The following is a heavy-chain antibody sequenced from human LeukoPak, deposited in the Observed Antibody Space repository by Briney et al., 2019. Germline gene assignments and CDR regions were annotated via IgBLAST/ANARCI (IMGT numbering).Heavy chain of an antibody. V-gene: IGHV3-53*01. Sequence: GGSLRLSCAASGFTVSSHYMTWVRQAPGKGLEWVSVIYSGGSTYYADSVKGRFTISRDNFKNTLYLQMKSLRAEDTAVYYCARLDDYGDYVDYWGQGTLVTVSS. CDR3: ARLDDYGDYVDY. J-gene: IGHJ4*02. D-gene: IGHD4-17*01. CDR1: GFTVSSHY. CDR2: IYSGGST.